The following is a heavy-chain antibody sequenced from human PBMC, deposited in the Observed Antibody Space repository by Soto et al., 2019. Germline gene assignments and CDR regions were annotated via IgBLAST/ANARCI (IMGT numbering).Heavy chain of an antibody. J-gene: IGHJ3*01. CDR2: IHSDGTST. CDR3: ARGDRGAFDL. D-gene: IGHD1-26*01. CDR1: GFTFDYYW. Sequence: EVQLVESGGGVVQPGESLRLSCAASGFTFDYYWMHWVRQAPGKGLVWVSRIHSDGTSTTYADSVKGRFTISRDNAKNTLSLQMTSLRAEDTVVYYCARGDRGAFDLWGQGTVVTVSS. V-gene: IGHV3-74*01.